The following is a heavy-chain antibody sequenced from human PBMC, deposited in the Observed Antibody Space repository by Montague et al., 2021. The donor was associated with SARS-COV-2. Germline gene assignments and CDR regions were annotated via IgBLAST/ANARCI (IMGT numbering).Heavy chain of an antibody. CDR1: GGSISSSSYY. D-gene: IGHD6-13*01. CDR3: ARVGRQQLVRLSGMDV. CDR2: IYFSGTT. J-gene: IGHJ6*02. V-gene: IGHV4-39*07. Sequence: SETLSLTCTVSGGSISSSSYYWGWIRRPQGKGLEGFGGIYFSGTTYTNRSPKSRVTKPVETSKNKFSRKLSSVTAPDTAVYYCARVGRQQLVRLSGMDVWGQGTTVTVSS.